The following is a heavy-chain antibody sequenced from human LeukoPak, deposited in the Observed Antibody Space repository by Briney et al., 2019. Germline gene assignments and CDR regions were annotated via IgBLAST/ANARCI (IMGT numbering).Heavy chain of an antibody. V-gene: IGHV1-69*13. Sequence: ASVKVSCKASGGTFSSYAISWVRQAPGQGLEWMGGIIPIFGTANYAQKFQGGVAITADESTSTAYMELSSLRSEDTAVYYCAREASIYCSGGSCYSEAYYYYGMDVWGQGTTVAVSS. CDR1: GGTFSSYA. J-gene: IGHJ6*02. CDR2: IIPIFGTA. CDR3: AREASIYCSGGSCYSEAYYYYGMDV. D-gene: IGHD2-15*01.